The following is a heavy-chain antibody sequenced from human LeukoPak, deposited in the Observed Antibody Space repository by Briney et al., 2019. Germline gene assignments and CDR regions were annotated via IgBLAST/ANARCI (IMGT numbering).Heavy chain of an antibody. D-gene: IGHD2-21*02. CDR1: GGSISSGDYY. Sequence: PSETLSLTCTVSGGSISSGDYYWSWIRQPPGKGLEWIGYIYYSGSTYYNPSLKSRVTISVDTSKNQFSLKLSSVTAADTAAYYCARAIGDNGFDYWGQGTLVTVSS. J-gene: IGHJ4*02. V-gene: IGHV4-30-4*08. CDR3: ARAIGDNGFDY. CDR2: IYYSGST.